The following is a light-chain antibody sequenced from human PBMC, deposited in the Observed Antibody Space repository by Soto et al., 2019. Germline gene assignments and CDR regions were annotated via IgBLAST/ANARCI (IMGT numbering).Light chain of an antibody. Sequence: EIGLTQFAGTLSLSPGERATLSCRASQSVTSSSLAWYQQKVGRAPRVLIYGASNRATGIPDRFSGSGYGTDFTLTITRLETEDFAVYYCQQYGSSPRTFGQGTRLEIK. CDR1: QSVTSSS. J-gene: IGKJ5*01. CDR3: QQYGSSPRT. V-gene: IGKV3-20*01. CDR2: GAS.